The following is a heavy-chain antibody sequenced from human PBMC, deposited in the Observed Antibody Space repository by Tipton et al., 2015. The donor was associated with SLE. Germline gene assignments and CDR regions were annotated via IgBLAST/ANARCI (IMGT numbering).Heavy chain of an antibody. CDR2: IYTSGST. CDR1: GGSISSRSYY. D-gene: IGHD2-21*02. CDR3: ARGLKSPRLPTCDY. Sequence: TLSLTCTVSGGSISSRSYYWSWIRQPAGKGLEWIGYIYTSGSTNYNPSLKSRVTISVDTSKNQFSLKLSSVTAADTAVYYCARGLKSPRLPTCDYWGQGTLVTVSS. V-gene: IGHV4-61*09. J-gene: IGHJ4*02.